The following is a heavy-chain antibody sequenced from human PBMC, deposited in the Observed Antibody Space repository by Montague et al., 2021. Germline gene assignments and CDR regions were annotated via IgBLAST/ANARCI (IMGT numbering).Heavy chain of an antibody. J-gene: IGHJ4*02. D-gene: IGHD2-21*01. V-gene: IGHV3-7*01. Sequence: SLRLSCAASGFTFSNYWMSWVRQAPGKGLEWVANIKQDGSEKHYVDSVKGRFTISRDNAKNSLYLQMNSLRDEDTAVYFCARDQGQGYCGGDCYVGLDYWGQGTLVTVSS. CDR2: IKQDGSEK. CDR1: GFTFSNYW. CDR3: ARDQGQGYCGGDCYVGLDY.